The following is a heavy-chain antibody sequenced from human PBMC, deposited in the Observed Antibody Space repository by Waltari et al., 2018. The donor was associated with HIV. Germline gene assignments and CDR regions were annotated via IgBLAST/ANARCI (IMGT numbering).Heavy chain of an antibody. CDR3: ARYGSGTSFEY. Sequence: QVQLQESGPGLVKPSETLSLTCAVSGYSISSGFYWAGSRQPPGEGLVWIGNVYPRGATTYHPPLESRVSISLDTSANKFSLKLTSVTAADTAVYYCARYGSGTSFEYWGQGARVTVSS. J-gene: IGHJ4*02. V-gene: IGHV4-38-2*01. CDR2: VYPRGAT. D-gene: IGHD3-10*01. CDR1: GYSISSGFY.